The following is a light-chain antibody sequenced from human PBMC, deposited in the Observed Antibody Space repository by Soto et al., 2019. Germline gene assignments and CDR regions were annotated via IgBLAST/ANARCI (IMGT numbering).Light chain of an antibody. CDR2: ATS. CDR3: QKYTSVPFT. J-gene: IGKJ3*01. CDR1: QDVSNY. V-gene: IGKV1-27*01. Sequence: DIRMTQSPSSLSASVGDRVTITCRASQDVSNYLAWYQQKPGKVPKLLIYATSTVQSGVPTRFSGSGSGTDFTLTISSLQPEDVATYYCQKYTSVPFTFGPGTKVDL.